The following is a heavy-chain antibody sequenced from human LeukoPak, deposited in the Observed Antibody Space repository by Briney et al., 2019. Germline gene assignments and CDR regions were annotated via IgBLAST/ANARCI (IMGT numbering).Heavy chain of an antibody. J-gene: IGHJ4*02. Sequence: SETLSLTCTVSGGSISSGDYYWSWIRQPPGKGLEWIGSIYYSGSTYYNPSLKSRVTISVDTSKNQFSLKLSSVTAADTAVYYCAVVVVARASWFYSYYFDYWGQGTLVTVSS. CDR2: IYYSGST. CDR3: AVVVVARASWFYSYYFDY. D-gene: IGHD2-15*01. V-gene: IGHV4-39*01. CDR1: GGSISSGDYY.